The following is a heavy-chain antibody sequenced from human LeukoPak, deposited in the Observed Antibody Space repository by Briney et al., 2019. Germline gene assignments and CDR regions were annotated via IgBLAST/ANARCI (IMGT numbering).Heavy chain of an antibody. D-gene: IGHD7-27*01. J-gene: IGHJ4*02. V-gene: IGHV1-8*01. CDR1: GYTFTSYD. CDR2: MNPNSGNT. CDR3: ARANRGEFYRNKKNEVYYFDY. Sequence: ASVKVSCKASGYTFTSYDINWVRQATGQGLEWMGWMNPNSGNTGYAQKFQGRVTMTRNTSISTAYMELSSLRSEDTAVYYCARANRGEFYRNKKNEVYYFDYWGRGTLVTVSA.